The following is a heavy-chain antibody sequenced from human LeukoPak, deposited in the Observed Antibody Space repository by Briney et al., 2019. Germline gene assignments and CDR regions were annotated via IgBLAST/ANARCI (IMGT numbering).Heavy chain of an antibody. V-gene: IGHV1-69*13. CDR2: IIPIFGTA. J-gene: IGHJ4*02. CDR1: GGTFSSYA. Sequence: SVKVSCKASGGTFSSYAISWVRQAPGQGLEWMGGIIPIFGTANYAQKFQGRVTITADESTSTAYMELSSLRSEDTAVYYCARTRGYSYGRIDYWGQGTLVTVSS. CDR3: ARTRGYSYGRIDY. D-gene: IGHD5-18*01.